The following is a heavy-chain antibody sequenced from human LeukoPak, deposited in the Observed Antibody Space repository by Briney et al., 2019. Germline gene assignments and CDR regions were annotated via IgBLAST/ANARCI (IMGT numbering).Heavy chain of an antibody. Sequence: SETLSLTCTVSGGSISNSGHYWGWVRQPPGKGLEWIGEIYHSGSTNYNPSLKSRVTISVDKSKNQFSLKLSSVTAADTAVYYCARRAPGGYDFDYWGQGTLVTVSS. V-gene: IGHV4-39*07. CDR3: ARRAPGGYDFDY. CDR2: IYHSGST. CDR1: GGSISNSGHY. J-gene: IGHJ4*02. D-gene: IGHD5-12*01.